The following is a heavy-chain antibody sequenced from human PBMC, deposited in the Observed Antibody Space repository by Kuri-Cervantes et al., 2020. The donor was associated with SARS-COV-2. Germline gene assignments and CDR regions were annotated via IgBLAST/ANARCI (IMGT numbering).Heavy chain of an antibody. CDR1: GFTFSSYS. Sequence: GGSLRLSCAASGFTFSSYSMNWVRRAPGKGLEWVSYISSSSSTIYYADSVKGRFTISRDNAKNSLYLQMNSLRAEDTAVYYCARDDPWESVTMIVIDRGRPGAFDIWGQGTMVTVSS. J-gene: IGHJ3*02. D-gene: IGHD3-22*01. CDR2: ISSSSSTI. V-gene: IGHV3-48*01. CDR3: ARDDPWESVTMIVIDRGRPGAFDI.